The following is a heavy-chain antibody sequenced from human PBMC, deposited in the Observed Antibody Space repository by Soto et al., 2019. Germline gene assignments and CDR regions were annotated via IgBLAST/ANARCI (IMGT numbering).Heavy chain of an antibody. CDR1: GFTFNNYN. Sequence: GGSLRLSCVASGFTFNNYNMNWVRQAPGKGLEWVSSISSSSSYIFYADSVKGRFTIPRDSAKNSLYLQMNSLRAEDTAVYYCARPMAYSSSGRYYYYYYGMDVWGQGTTVTVSS. CDR2: ISSSSSYI. D-gene: IGHD6-6*01. V-gene: IGHV3-21*01. J-gene: IGHJ6*02. CDR3: ARPMAYSSSGRYYYYYYGMDV.